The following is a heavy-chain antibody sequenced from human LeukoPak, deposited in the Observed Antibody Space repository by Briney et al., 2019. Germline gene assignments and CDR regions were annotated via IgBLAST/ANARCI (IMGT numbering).Heavy chain of an antibody. Sequence: AASVKVSCKVSGYTLSDLSMHWVRQAPGKGLEWMGGFDPENDGPIYAQKFQGRVTMTGDTSTDTAYMELSGLRSDVTAVYYCATLPFGVVMPDYWGQGTLVTVSS. CDR1: GYTLSDLS. D-gene: IGHD3-3*01. V-gene: IGHV1-24*01. CDR3: ATLPFGVVMPDY. J-gene: IGHJ4*02. CDR2: FDPENDGP.